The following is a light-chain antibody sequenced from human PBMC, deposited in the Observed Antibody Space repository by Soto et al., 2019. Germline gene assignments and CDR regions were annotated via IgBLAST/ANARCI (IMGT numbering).Light chain of an antibody. V-gene: IGLV2-14*03. CDR3: SSYTNSNNVI. J-gene: IGLJ2*01. CDR2: DVS. CDR1: TSDVGAYDY. Sequence: QSALTQPASVSGSPGQSITISCTGTTSDVGAYDYVSWYQQHPGKAPKLMIFDVSNRPSGVSNRFSGSKSANTASLTISGLLVDDEADYYCSSYTNSNNVIFGGGTKLTVL.